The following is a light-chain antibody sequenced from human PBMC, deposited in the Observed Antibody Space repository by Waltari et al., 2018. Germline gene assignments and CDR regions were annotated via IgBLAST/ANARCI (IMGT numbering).Light chain of an antibody. Sequence: ELVMTQSPATLSVSPGERATLSCRASQSVSSKLAWYQQKPGQAPRLLIYHASTRATGIPARFSGSGSGTEFTLTISSLQSGDFAVYYCQHYNNGGKAFGQGTKLEIK. CDR3: QHYNNGGKA. J-gene: IGKJ2*01. CDR1: QSVSSK. V-gene: IGKV3-15*01. CDR2: HAS.